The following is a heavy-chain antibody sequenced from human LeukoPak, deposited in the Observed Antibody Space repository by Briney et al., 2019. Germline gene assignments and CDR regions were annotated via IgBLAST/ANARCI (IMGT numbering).Heavy chain of an antibody. CDR3: ARSLYYDILTGVRLPNWFDP. D-gene: IGHD3-9*01. CDR1: GYTFNGNY. V-gene: IGHV1-2*02. Sequence: GASVKVSCRASGYTFNGNYMHWVRQAPGQGLEWMGWTTPHSGGTDIAQKFQGRVTMTRNTSISTAYMELSSLRSEDTAVYYCARSLYYDILTGVRLPNWFDPWGQGTLVTVSS. J-gene: IGHJ5*02. CDR2: TTPHSGGT.